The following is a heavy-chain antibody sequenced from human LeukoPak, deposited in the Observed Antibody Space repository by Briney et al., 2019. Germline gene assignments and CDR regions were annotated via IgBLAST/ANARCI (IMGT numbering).Heavy chain of an antibody. Sequence: ASVKVSCKASGYTFTGYYMHWVRQAPGQGLEWMGWINPNSGGTNYAQKFQGRVTMTRDTSISTAYMELSRLRSDDTAVYYCARPLGSWYLNWFDPWGQGTLVTVS. CDR1: GYTFTGYY. D-gene: IGHD6-13*01. CDR2: INPNSGGT. CDR3: ARPLGSWYLNWFDP. V-gene: IGHV1-2*02. J-gene: IGHJ5*02.